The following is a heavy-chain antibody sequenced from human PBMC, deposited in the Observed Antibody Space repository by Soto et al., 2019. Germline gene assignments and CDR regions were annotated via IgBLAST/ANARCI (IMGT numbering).Heavy chain of an antibody. V-gene: IGHV1-18*04. D-gene: IGHD2-2*02. Sequence: QEQLVQSGGEVKKPGASVRVSCKASGYTFTKYGITWVRQAPGQGLEWMGWIGVYNGKTNYARKLQGRVIMTADTSASTAYMELRSLISDDTAVYYCSRARYCTSPSCYNHYYYGMDIWGQGTTVSVSS. CDR3: SRARYCTSPSCYNHYYYGMDI. J-gene: IGHJ6*02. CDR2: IGVYNGKT. CDR1: GYTFTKYG.